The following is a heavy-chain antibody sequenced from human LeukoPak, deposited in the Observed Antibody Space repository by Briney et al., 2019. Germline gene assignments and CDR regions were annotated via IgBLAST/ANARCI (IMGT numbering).Heavy chain of an antibody. Sequence: SETLSLTCAVYGGSFSGYYWSWIRQPPGKGLEWIGEINHSGSTNYNPSLKSRVTISVDTSKNQFSLKLSSVTAADTAVYYCARGRKSTMIVVVISPYFDYWGQGTLVTVSS. CDR1: GGSFSGYY. J-gene: IGHJ4*02. CDR2: INHSGST. V-gene: IGHV4-34*01. CDR3: ARGRKSTMIVVVISPYFDY. D-gene: IGHD3-22*01.